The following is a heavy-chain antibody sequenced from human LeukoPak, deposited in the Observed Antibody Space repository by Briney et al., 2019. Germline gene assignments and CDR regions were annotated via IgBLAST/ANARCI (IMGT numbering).Heavy chain of an antibody. CDR2: ISSSGSTI. J-gene: IGHJ4*02. CDR3: AREDGYNAFDY. D-gene: IGHD5-24*01. V-gene: IGHV3-48*03. CDR1: GFTFSSYE. Sequence: GGSLRLSCAASGFTFSSYEMNWFRQAPGKGLEWISYISSSGSTIYYAESVKGRFTISRDNAKNSLYLQMNSLRAEDTAVYYCAREDGYNAFDYWGQGTLVTVSS.